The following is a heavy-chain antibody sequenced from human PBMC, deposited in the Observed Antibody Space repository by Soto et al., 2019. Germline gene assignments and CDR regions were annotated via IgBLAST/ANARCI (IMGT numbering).Heavy chain of an antibody. CDR3: TIAAHYGIPGAGRGY. Sequence: EMQLVESGGGLVKPGGSLRLSCAASGFTFSNAWMSWVRQAPGKGLEWVGRIKSKKDGGTTAYAAPVMGRFTISRDDSKNTLFLQMSSLKSDDTAIYYCTIAAHYGIPGAGRGYWGQGTLVTVSS. J-gene: IGHJ4*02. D-gene: IGHD6-13*01. V-gene: IGHV3-15*01. CDR1: GFTFSNAW. CDR2: IKSKKDGGTT.